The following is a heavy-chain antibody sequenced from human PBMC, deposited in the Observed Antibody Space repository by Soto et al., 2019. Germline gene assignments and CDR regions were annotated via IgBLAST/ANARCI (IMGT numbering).Heavy chain of an antibody. V-gene: IGHV1-8*01. D-gene: IGHD1-26*01. CDR3: ARGVTAGVDY. CDR1: GYRFTSLD. CDR2: MQPSSGRT. Sequence: XSVKVSCTASGYRFTSLDINWVRQTTGQGLEWMGWMQPSSGRTGYAQKFQGRVTMTRDTSINTAYMELSSLTSDDTAFYYCARGVTAGVDYCGQGTLVTVSS. J-gene: IGHJ4*02.